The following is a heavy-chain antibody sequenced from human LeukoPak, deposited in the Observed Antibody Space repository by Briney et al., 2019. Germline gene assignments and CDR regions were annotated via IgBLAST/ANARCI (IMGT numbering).Heavy chain of an antibody. CDR3: VREARGYHYTYFDY. CDR1: RFTLGSHD. V-gene: IGHV3-13*01. J-gene: IGHJ4*02. Sequence: GGSLRLSCTASRFTLGSHDMHWVRQIPGQGLEWVAAVSSGFHAFFADSVQGRFTVSREDARSSLYLQMNSLRAGDTAVYYCVREARGYHYTYFDYWGQGTLVTVSS. D-gene: IGHD5-18*01. CDR2: VSSGFHA.